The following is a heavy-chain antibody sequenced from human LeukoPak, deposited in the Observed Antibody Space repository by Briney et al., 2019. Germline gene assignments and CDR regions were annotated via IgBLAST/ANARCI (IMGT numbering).Heavy chain of an antibody. CDR1: GGTFSSYA. J-gene: IGHJ4*02. CDR2: IIPIFGTA. Sequence: GASVKVSCKASGGTFSSYAISWVRQAPGQGLEWMGGIIPIFGTANYAQKFQGRVTITADESTSTAYMELSSLRSEDTAVYYCARGLHGSGSYCNIFPYYFDYWGQGTLVTVSS. D-gene: IGHD3-10*01. V-gene: IGHV1-69*13. CDR3: ARGLHGSGSYCNIFPYYFDY.